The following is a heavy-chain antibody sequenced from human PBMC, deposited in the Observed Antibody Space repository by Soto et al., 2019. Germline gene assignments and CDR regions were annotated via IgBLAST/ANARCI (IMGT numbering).Heavy chain of an antibody. CDR1: GGSFSGYY. Sequence: SETLSLTCAVYGGSFSGYYWSWIRQPPGKGLEWIGYIYYSGSTNYNPSLKSRVTISVDTSKNQFSLKLSSVTAADTAVYYCARGVRCVDYWGQGTLVTVSS. D-gene: IGHD2-8*01. CDR2: IYYSGST. CDR3: ARGVRCVDY. J-gene: IGHJ4*02. V-gene: IGHV4-59*01.